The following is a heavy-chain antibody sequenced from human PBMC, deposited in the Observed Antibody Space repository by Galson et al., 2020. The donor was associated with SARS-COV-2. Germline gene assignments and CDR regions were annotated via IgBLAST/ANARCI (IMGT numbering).Heavy chain of an antibody. CDR3: AMSPQLLPATD. J-gene: IGHJ4*02. D-gene: IGHD6-19*01. V-gene: IGHV5-51*01. CDR1: TFNFDSNW. Sequence: GESLKISCKGSTFNFDSNWIGWVRQVPGRGLEWMGILYLGDSDTRYSPSFQGQVTISADKSINTAYLQWSSLKPSDSGMYYCAMSPQLLPATDWGQGTLVTVSS. CDR2: LYLGDSDT.